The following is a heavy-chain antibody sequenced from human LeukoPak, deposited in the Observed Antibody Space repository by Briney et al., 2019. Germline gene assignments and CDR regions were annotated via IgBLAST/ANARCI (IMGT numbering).Heavy chain of an antibody. CDR2: INPSGGST. V-gene: IGHV1-46*01. Sequence: ASVKVSCKASGYTFTSYYMHWARQAPGQGLEWMGIINPSGGSTSYAQKFQGRVTMTRDTSTSTVYMELSRLRSDDTAVYYCARDSGLNWGSLGYWGQGTLVTVSS. D-gene: IGHD7-27*01. J-gene: IGHJ4*02. CDR1: GYTFTSYY. CDR3: ARDSGLNWGSLGY.